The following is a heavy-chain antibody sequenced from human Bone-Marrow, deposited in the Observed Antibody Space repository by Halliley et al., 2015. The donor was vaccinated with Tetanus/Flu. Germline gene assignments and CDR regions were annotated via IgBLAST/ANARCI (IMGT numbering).Heavy chain of an antibody. V-gene: IGHV3-43*01. CDR1: GFTFDDYT. J-gene: IGHJ4*02. CDR2: ISWDGAST. D-gene: IGHD3-22*01. CDR3: TKGNYHDSGGLHGQFDN. Sequence: SLRLSCAASGFTFDDYTMHWVRQAQGKGLEWVAFISWDGASTHYADSVKGRFTISRDNSINSLYLQMNSLREEDTAFYFCTKGNYHDSGGLHGQFDNWGQGTLVTVSS.